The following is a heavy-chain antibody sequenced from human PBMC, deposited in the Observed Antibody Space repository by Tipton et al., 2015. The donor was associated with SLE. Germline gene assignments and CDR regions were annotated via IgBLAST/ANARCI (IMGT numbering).Heavy chain of an antibody. Sequence: QLVQSGPEVKPSETLSLTCIASGGITHNYWSWIRQSPGRGLEWIGYIYYSGSTDYNPSLKSRVTISLDKSKNQFSLKLTSVTASDTAVYYCARCREYSSLYYFDYWGQGTLVTVSS. J-gene: IGHJ4*02. CDR3: ARCREYSSLYYFDY. CDR1: GGITHNY. D-gene: IGHD6-6*01. V-gene: IGHV4-59*08. CDR2: IYYSGST.